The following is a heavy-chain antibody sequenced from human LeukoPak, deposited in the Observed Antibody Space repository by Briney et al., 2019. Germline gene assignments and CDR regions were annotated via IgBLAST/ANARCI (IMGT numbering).Heavy chain of an antibody. D-gene: IGHD3-22*01. CDR3: AKGHSSGYHGFDY. J-gene: IGHJ4*02. CDR2: ISWDGGST. V-gene: IGHV3-43D*03. CDR1: GFTFDDYA. Sequence: EGSLRLSCAASGFTFDDYAMHWVRQAPGKGLEWVSLISWDGGSTYYADSVKGRFTISRDNSKNSLYLQMNSLRAEDTALYYCAKGHSSGYHGFDYWGQGTLVTVSS.